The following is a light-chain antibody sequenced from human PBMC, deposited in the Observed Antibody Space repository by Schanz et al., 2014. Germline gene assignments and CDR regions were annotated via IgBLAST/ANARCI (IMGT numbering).Light chain of an antibody. V-gene: IGKV3-20*01. Sequence: ENVLTQSPGTLSLSPGERAALSCRASQNVDSVYLAWYQQKPGQAPRLLIYGASSSATGIPDRFSGSGSGTDFTLTISRLEPEDFAVYYCQQYGNSPPYTFGQGTKLEIK. CDR1: QNVDSVY. CDR3: QQYGNSPPYT. CDR2: GAS. J-gene: IGKJ2*01.